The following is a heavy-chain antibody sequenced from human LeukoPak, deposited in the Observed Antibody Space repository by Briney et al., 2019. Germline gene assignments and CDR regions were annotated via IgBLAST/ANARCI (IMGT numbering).Heavy chain of an antibody. CDR2: IWYDGSNK. J-gene: IGHJ4*02. CDR1: GLTFSSYG. Sequence: GGSLRLSCAASGLTFSSYGMHWVRQAPGKGLEWVAVIWYDGSNKYYADSVKGRFTISRDNSKNTLYLQMNSLRAEDTSVYYCAKDLRDYRYYFDYWGQGTLVTVSS. V-gene: IGHV3-33*06. D-gene: IGHD4-17*01. CDR3: AKDLRDYRYYFDY.